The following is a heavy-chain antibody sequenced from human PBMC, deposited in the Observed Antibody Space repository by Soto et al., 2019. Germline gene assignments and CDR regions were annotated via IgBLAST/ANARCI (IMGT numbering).Heavy chain of an antibody. Sequence: SETLSLTCTVSGGSISSDGYSWSWIRQPPGKGLEYIGYIYHSGSTYYNPSLKSRVTISVDRSKNQFSLKLSSVTAADTAVYYCARDHPHSYGVYYFDYWCQGTPVTISS. V-gene: IGHV4-30-2*01. CDR1: GGSISSDGYS. CDR2: IYHSGST. J-gene: IGHJ4*02. CDR3: ARDHPHSYGVYYFDY. D-gene: IGHD5-18*01.